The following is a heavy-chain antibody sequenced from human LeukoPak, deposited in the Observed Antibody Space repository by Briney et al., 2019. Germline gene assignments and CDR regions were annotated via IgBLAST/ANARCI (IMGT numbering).Heavy chain of an antibody. CDR2: IKQDGSEK. D-gene: IGHD3-10*01. CDR3: ARDRGTMVRGVICY. J-gene: IGHJ4*02. CDR1: GFTFSSYW. V-gene: IGHV3-7*01. Sequence: GGSLRLSCAASGFTFSSYWMSWVRQAPGKGLEWVANIKQDGSEKYYVDSVKGRFTISRDNAKNSLYLQMNSLRAEDTAVYYCARDRGTMVRGVICYWGQGTLVTVSS.